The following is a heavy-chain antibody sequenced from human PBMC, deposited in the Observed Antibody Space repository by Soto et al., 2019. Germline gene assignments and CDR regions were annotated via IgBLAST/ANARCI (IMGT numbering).Heavy chain of an antibody. Sequence: SLRLSCASSVFTVSSNYMSWVRQAPGKGLEWVSVIYSGGSTYYADSVKGRFTISRDNSKNTLYLQMNSLRAEDTAVYYCARDTAAGTGYGMDVWGQGTTVTVSS. D-gene: IGHD6-13*01. CDR2: IYSGGST. J-gene: IGHJ6*02. V-gene: IGHV3-53*01. CDR1: VFTVSSNY. CDR3: ARDTAAGTGYGMDV.